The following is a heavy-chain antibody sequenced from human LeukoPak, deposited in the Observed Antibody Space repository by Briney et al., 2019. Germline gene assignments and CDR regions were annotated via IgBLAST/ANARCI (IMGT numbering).Heavy chain of an antibody. CDR2: ISYDGSNK. V-gene: IGHV3-30*04. J-gene: IGHJ6*02. CDR3: ARDASISARDYYYGMDV. CDR1: GFTFSSYA. D-gene: IGHD6-6*01. Sequence: PGRSLRLSCAASGFTFSSYAMHWVRQAPGKGLEWVSLISYDGSNKYYADSVKGRFTISRDNSKNTLYLQMSSLRAEDTAVYYCARDASISARDYYYGMDVWGQGTTVTVSS.